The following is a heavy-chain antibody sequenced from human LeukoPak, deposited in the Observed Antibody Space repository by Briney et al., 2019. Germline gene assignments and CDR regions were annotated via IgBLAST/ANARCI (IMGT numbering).Heavy chain of an antibody. Sequence: GRSLRLSCAASGFTFSSYGMHWVRQARGKGLEWVAVIWYDGSNKYYADSVKGRFTISRDNSKNTLYLQMNSLRAEDTAVYYCARLGGWYGYWGQGTLVTVSS. V-gene: IGHV3-33*01. J-gene: IGHJ4*02. D-gene: IGHD6-19*01. CDR3: ARLGGWYGY. CDR2: IWYDGSNK. CDR1: GFTFSSYG.